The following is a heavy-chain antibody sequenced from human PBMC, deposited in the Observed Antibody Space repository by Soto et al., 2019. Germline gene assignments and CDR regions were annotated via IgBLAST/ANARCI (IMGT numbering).Heavy chain of an antibody. CDR2: ISGGGDTT. CDR1: GFTFNNYA. J-gene: IGHJ5*02. V-gene: IGHV3-23*01. Sequence: EVQLLESGGGLVQPGGSLRLSCAASGFTFNNYAMTWVRQAPGKGLEWVSAISGGGDTTSYADSVKGRFTVSRAGSKNPLYLQMSSLRAEDTALYYCAKGRGGSGSLTPRVDLWGQGTLVTVSS. CDR3: AKGRGGSGSLTPRVDL. D-gene: IGHD3-10*01.